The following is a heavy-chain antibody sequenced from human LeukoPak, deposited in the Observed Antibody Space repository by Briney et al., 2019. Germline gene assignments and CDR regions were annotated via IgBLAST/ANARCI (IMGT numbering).Heavy chain of an antibody. J-gene: IGHJ6*02. V-gene: IGHV3-23*01. CDR1: GFTFSSYW. CDR3: AKVGSWGGWYQDYYGMDV. CDR2: ISGSGGST. Sequence: GGLRLSCAASGFTFSSYWMHWVRQAPGKGLEWVSAISGSGGSTYYADSVKGRFTISRDNSKNTLYLQMNSLRAEDTAVYYCAKVGSWGGWYQDYYGMDVWGQGTTVTVSS. D-gene: IGHD6-19*01.